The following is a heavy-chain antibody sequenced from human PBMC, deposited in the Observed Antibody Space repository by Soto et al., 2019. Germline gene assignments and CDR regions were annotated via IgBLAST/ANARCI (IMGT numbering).Heavy chain of an antibody. CDR3: ARSHYADYTDLYFDL. V-gene: IGHV3-23*01. D-gene: IGHD4-17*01. CDR2: ISGSGGTT. Sequence: EVQLLESGGGLVQPGDSLRVSCAASGFTFSTYAMNWVRQPPGKGLEWVSFISGSGGTTYYADSVKGRFTVSRDNSRNTLSLQMNSMRAEDTALYYCARSHYADYTDLYFDLWGRGTLVTVSS. CDR1: GFTFSTYA. J-gene: IGHJ2*01.